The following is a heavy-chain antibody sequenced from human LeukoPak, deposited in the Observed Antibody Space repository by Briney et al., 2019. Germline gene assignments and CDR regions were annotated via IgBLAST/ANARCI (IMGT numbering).Heavy chain of an antibody. J-gene: IGHJ6*03. CDR1: GFTFDDYG. Sequence: GGSLRLSCAASGFTFDDYGMSWVRQAPGKGLEWVSGINWNGGSTGYADSVKGRFTISRDNAKNSLYLQMNSLRAEDTALYHCARVYYYGSGSYYNSGGDYYYYMDVWGKGTTVTISS. V-gene: IGHV3-20*01. D-gene: IGHD3-10*01. CDR2: INWNGGST. CDR3: ARVYYYGSGSYYNSGGDYYYYMDV.